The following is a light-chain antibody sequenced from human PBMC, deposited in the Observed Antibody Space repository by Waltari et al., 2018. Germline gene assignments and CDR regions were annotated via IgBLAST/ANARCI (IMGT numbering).Light chain of an antibody. CDR3: QQYGSSRT. J-gene: IGKJ2*01. V-gene: IGKV3-20*01. CDR2: GVS. CDR1: QSVSSSY. Sequence: IVLTQSPGTLSLSPGERATLSCRASQSVSSSYLAWYQQKPGQAPRLLIYGVSSRATGIPDRFSGSGSGTDFTLTISRLEPEDFAVYYCQQYGSSRTFGQGTKLEIK.